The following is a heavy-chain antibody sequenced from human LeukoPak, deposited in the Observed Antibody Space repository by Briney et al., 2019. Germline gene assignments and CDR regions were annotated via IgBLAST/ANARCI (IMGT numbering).Heavy chain of an antibody. D-gene: IGHD5-12*01. CDR2: INPNSGGT. CDR3: ARDKKDIVATIDY. CDR1: GYTFTGYY. Sequence: ASVKVSCTASGYTFTGYYMHWVRQAPGQGLEWMGWINPNSGGTNYAQKFQGRVTMTRDTSISTAYMELSRLRSDDTAVYYCARDKKDIVATIDYWGQGTLVTVSS. V-gene: IGHV1-2*02. J-gene: IGHJ4*02.